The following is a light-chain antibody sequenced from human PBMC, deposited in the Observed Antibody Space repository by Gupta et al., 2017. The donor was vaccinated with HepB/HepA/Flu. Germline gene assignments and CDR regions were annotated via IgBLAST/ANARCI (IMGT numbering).Light chain of an antibody. J-gene: IGLJ2*01. Sequence: RAITISCTGTSSDVGGYNYVSWYQQHPGKAPKLMIYDDSNRPSGVSNRFSGSKSGNTASLTISGLQAEDEADYYCSSYTSSSTLVFGGGTKLTVL. CDR2: DDS. CDR3: SSYTSSSTLV. V-gene: IGLV2-14*03. CDR1: SSDVGGYNY.